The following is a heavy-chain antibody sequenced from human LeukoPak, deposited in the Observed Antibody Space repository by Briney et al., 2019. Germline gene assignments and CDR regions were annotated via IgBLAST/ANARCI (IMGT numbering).Heavy chain of an antibody. V-gene: IGHV1-46*01. CDR3: ARMGSSGSGPHGFDP. Sequence: ASVKVSYKASGYTFTSYYMHWVRQAPGQGLEWMGIINPSGGSTSYAQKFQGRVTMTRDTSTSTVYMELSSLRSEDTAVYYCARMGSSGSGPHGFDPWGQGTLVTVSS. D-gene: IGHD3-10*01. CDR2: INPSGGST. J-gene: IGHJ5*02. CDR1: GYTFTSYY.